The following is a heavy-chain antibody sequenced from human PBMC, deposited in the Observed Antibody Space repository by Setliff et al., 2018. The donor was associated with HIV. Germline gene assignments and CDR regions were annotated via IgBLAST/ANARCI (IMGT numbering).Heavy chain of an antibody. CDR2: IDPNGGAT. Sequence: AAVKVSCKAFGYTFTSYFLHWGRQAPGQGLEWLGVIDPNGGATNNAQKLQGRHTVTTGTSTGTLYMELSNRRSDDSAADYCARSGGGATDQAFDIWGQGTMVTVSS. V-gene: IGHV1-46*01. CDR3: ARSGGGATDQAFDI. D-gene: IGHD3-10*01. J-gene: IGHJ3*02. CDR1: GYTFTSYF.